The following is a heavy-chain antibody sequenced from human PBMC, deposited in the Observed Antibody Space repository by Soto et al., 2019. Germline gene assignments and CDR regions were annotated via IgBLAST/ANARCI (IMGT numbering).Heavy chain of an antibody. V-gene: IGHV3-7*01. CDR2: IKPDGSDT. Sequence: EVQLVESGGGLVQPGGSLRLSCAASGFTISSFWMSWVRQAPGKGLEWLASIKPDGSDTNYVDSVKGRFIISRDNAKNSLSLQMNSLRDEDTAVYYCVRDRSRSFYWGQGTLVTVSS. J-gene: IGHJ4*02. D-gene: IGHD6-13*01. CDR3: VRDRSRSFY. CDR1: GFTISSFW.